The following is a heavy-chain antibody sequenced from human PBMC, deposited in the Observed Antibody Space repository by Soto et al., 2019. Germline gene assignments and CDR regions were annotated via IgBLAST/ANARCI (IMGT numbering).Heavy chain of an antibody. D-gene: IGHD6-19*01. Sequence: EVQLLESGGGLVQPGGSLTLSCQTSGFTFSSYAMSWVRQAPGKGLEWVSTISGSGGSTYYTDSVKGRFTISRDNSKNTLYLQMNSLRAEDTAVYYCARDAVAGTYYFDYWGQGTLVTVSS. CDR1: GFTFSSYA. CDR3: ARDAVAGTYYFDY. V-gene: IGHV3-23*01. J-gene: IGHJ4*02. CDR2: ISGSGGST.